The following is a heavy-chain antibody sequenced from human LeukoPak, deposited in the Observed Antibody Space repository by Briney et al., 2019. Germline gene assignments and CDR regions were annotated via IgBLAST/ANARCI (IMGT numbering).Heavy chain of an antibody. CDR1: GFTFSSYG. CDR2: IWYDGSNK. D-gene: IGHD3-3*01. J-gene: IGHJ6*02. V-gene: IGHV3-33*01. Sequence: PGRSLRLSCAASGFTFSSYGMHWVRQAPGKGLEWVAVIWYDGSNKYYADSVKGRFTISRDNSKNTLSLQMNSLRAEDTAVYYCARDYYDFWSGYYIYHYGMDVWGQGTTVTVSS. CDR3: ARDYYDFWSGYYIYHYGMDV.